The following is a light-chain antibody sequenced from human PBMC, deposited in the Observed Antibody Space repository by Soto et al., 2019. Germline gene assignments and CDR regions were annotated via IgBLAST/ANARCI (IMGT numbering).Light chain of an antibody. V-gene: IGLV2-8*01. Sequence: QSALTQPPSASGSPGQSVTISCTGTSSDVGGYNYVSWYQQHPGKAPKLMIYEVSERPSGVTDRFSGSTSGNTASLTVSGLQAEDEADYYCSSYAGSNNLVFGGGTKVTVL. CDR3: SSYAGSNNLV. J-gene: IGLJ3*02. CDR1: SSDVGGYNY. CDR2: EVS.